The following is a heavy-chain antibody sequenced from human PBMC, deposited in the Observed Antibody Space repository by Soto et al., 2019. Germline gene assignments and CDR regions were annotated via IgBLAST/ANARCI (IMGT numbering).Heavy chain of an antibody. D-gene: IGHD2-2*01. CDR2: INPNSGGT. V-gene: IGHV1-2*04. J-gene: IGHJ6*02. Sequence: ASVKVSCKASGYTFTGYYMHWVRQAPGQGLEWMGWINPNSGGTNYAQKFQGWVTMTRDTSISTAYMELSRLRSDDTAVYYCARDRPYCSSTSCSSGRGMDVWGQGTTVTVSS. CDR1: GYTFTGYY. CDR3: ARDRPYCSSTSCSSGRGMDV.